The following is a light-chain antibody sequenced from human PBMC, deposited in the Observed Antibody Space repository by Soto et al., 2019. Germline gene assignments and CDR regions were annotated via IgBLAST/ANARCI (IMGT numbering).Light chain of an antibody. CDR2: GVS. CDR1: SSDVGGYKY. Sequence: ALTQPRSVSGSPGQSVTISCTGTSSDVGGYKYVSWYQQKPGKAPKLIIYGVSRWPSGVPNRFSGSKSGNRASLTISGLQAEDEGDYYCCSYAGGPEVFGTGTRVTVL. J-gene: IGLJ1*01. CDR3: CSYAGGPEV. V-gene: IGLV2-11*01.